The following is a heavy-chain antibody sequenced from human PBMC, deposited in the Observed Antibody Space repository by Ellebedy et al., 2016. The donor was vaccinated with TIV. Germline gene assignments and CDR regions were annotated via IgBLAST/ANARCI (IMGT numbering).Heavy chain of an antibody. V-gene: IGHV1-3*01. Sequence: AASVKVSCKASGYTFTRNAMHWVRQAPGQRLEWMGWINAGTGNTKYSQKFQGRVTFTSDTSASTVYMELRSLRSEDTAVYYCARAHSSGWYGGWFDPWGQGSLVTVSS. CDR1: GYTFTRNA. CDR2: INAGTGNT. J-gene: IGHJ5*02. CDR3: ARAHSSGWYGGWFDP. D-gene: IGHD6-19*01.